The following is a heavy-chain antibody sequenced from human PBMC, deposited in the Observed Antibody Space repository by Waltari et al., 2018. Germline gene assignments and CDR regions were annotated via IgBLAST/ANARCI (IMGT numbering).Heavy chain of an antibody. V-gene: IGHV3-30-3*01. J-gene: IGHJ6*02. CDR1: GFTFNIYA. CDR2: ITKDGVDK. Sequence: QVQLVDSGGDMVQPGRSLRLSCAASGFTFNIYAMHWARQYPGKELEWVAAITKDGVDKHDADSVKGRFTISRDNSKNTVDLQMSSLRAEDTALYYCARDWDVWGQGTTVTVSS. CDR3: ARDWDV.